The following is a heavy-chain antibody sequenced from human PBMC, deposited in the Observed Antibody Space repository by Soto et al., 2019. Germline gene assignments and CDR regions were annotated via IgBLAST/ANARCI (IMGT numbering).Heavy chain of an antibody. CDR1: GFSFSAHG. D-gene: IGHD1-1*01. V-gene: IGHV3-33*01. CDR2: INDGSEE. J-gene: IGHJ4*02. CDR3: ARDDLFVDNGLDH. Sequence: QVQLVESGGGVVRPGTSLRLSCAATGFSFSAHGMHWVRQAPGKGLEWLAVINDGSEEGYADSVRGRFTISRDNARNILSLQLYNLRAADSALYYCARDDLFVDNGLDHWGQGTLVTVSS.